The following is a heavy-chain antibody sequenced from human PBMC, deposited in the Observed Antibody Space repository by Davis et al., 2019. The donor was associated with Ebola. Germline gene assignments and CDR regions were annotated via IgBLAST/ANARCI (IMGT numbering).Heavy chain of an antibody. CDR3: AMSYCGGDCYLAY. V-gene: IGHV4-59*01. CDR2: FHYSGST. D-gene: IGHD2-21*01. CDR1: GGSISSYY. J-gene: IGHJ4*02. Sequence: SETLSLTCTVSGGSISSYYWSWIRQPPGKGLEWIGNFHYSGSTNYNPSLKSRVTISVDTSKNQFSLKLSSVTAADTAVYYCAMSYCGGDCYLAYWGQGTLVTVSS.